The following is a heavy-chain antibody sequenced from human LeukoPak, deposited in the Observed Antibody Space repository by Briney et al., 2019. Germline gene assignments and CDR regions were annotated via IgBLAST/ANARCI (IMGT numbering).Heavy chain of an antibody. CDR2: INPSGGDT. D-gene: IGHD1-14*01. V-gene: IGHV1-46*01. CDR3: AREVMDNLRFDY. Sequence: ASVKVSCKASGYTFTSYYMHWVRQAPGQGLEWMGIINPSGGDTSYAQKFQGRLTMTRDTSANTVYMELTSLRSEDTAVYYCAREVMDNLRFDYWGQGTLVTVSS. CDR1: GYTFTSYY. J-gene: IGHJ4*02.